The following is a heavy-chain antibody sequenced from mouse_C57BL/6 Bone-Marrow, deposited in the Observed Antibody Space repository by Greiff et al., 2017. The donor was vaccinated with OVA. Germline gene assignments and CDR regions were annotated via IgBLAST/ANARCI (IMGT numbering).Heavy chain of an antibody. CDR2: IDPANGNT. V-gene: IGHV14-3*01. CDR1: GFNIKNTY. D-gene: IGHD2-2*01. Sequence: EVKLMESVAELVRPGASVKLSCTASGFNIKNTYMHWVKQRPEQGLEWIGRIDPANGNTKYAPKFQGKATITADTSSNTAYLQLSTLTSYDPAIYYCARWLRRTVPFAYWGQGTLVTVSA. J-gene: IGHJ3*01. CDR3: ARWLRRTVPFAY.